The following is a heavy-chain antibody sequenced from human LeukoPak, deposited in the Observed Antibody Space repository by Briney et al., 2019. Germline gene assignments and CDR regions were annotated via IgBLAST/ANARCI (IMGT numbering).Heavy chain of an antibody. CDR2: IFTSVIT. Sequence: SETLSLTCTVSGGSISIYYWNWIRQPAGKGLEWIGRIFTSVITNYNPSLKSRVTMSVDSSKNQFSLNLSSVIAADTAIYYCARETSGTYYNPLGYMDVWGKGTTVTVSS. CDR1: GGSISIYY. CDR3: ARETSGTYYNPLGYMDV. J-gene: IGHJ6*03. D-gene: IGHD3-10*01. V-gene: IGHV4-4*07.